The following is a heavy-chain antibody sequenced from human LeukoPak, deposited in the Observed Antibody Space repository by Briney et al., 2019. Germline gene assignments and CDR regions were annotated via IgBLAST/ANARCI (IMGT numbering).Heavy chain of an antibody. CDR3: ARVDMYYDMLTGYLYWFDP. CDR1: GGSFSGYY. D-gene: IGHD3-9*01. V-gene: IGHV4-34*01. CDR2: INHSGST. J-gene: IGHJ5*02. Sequence: SETLSLTCAVYGGSFSGYYWSWIRHPPGKGLEWIGEINHSGSTNYNPSLKSRVTISVDTTKNQFSLKLSSVTAAATAVYYCARVDMYYDMLTGYLYWFDPWGQGTLVTVSS.